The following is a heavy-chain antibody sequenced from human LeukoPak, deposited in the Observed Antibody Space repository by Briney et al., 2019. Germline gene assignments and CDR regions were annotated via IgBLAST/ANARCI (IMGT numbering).Heavy chain of an antibody. CDR3: AREGAVAASSGAFDI. Sequence: ASVKVSCKASGYTFTSYGISWVRQAPGQGLEWMGWISAYNGNTNYAQKFQGRVTITADKSTSTAYMELSSLRSEDTAVYYCAREGAVAASSGAFDIWGQGTMVTVSS. V-gene: IGHV1-18*01. CDR1: GYTFTSYG. CDR2: ISAYNGNT. J-gene: IGHJ3*02. D-gene: IGHD2-15*01.